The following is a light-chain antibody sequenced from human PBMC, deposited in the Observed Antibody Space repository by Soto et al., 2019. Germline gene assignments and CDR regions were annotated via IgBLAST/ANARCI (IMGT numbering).Light chain of an antibody. J-gene: IGKJ1*01. CDR2: GAS. CDR3: QQYNNWPRT. V-gene: IGKV3-15*01. Sequence: EIVMTQSPATLSVSPGERATLSCRASQSVSSNLAWYPQKPGQAPRLVIYGASTRATGIPARFSGSGYGTEFTLTISSLQSEDFAVYYCQQYNNWPRTFGQGTKVEIK. CDR1: QSVSSN.